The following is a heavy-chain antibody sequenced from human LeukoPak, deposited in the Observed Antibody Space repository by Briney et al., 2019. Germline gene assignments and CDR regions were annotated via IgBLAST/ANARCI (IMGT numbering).Heavy chain of an antibody. CDR3: ARGYGGGIWEEINWFDP. D-gene: IGHD1-26*01. Sequence: GESLRISCKGSGYSFTSYWIGWVRQMPGKGLEWMGVIYPGDSDTRYSPSFQGQVTISADKSISTAYLQWSSLKASDTAMYYCARGYGGGIWEEINWFDPWGQGTLVTVSS. J-gene: IGHJ5*02. V-gene: IGHV5-51*01. CDR1: GYSFTSYW. CDR2: IYPGDSDT.